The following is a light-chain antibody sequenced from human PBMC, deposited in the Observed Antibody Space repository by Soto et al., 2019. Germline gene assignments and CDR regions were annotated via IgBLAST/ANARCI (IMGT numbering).Light chain of an antibody. CDR2: DVT. CDR3: SSYTDSSTVV. Sequence: QSALTQPASVSGSPGQSIIISCTGTSSDVGGQEYVSWYQQHPGKVPKLLIYDVTLRPSGIPYRFSGSKSANTAFLTISGLQAEDEADYYCSSYTDSSTVVFGGGTKVTVL. CDR1: SSDVGGQEY. J-gene: IGLJ3*02. V-gene: IGLV2-14*03.